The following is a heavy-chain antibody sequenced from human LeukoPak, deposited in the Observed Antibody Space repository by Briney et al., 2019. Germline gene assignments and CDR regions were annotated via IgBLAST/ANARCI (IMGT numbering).Heavy chain of an antibody. CDR3: VRAAAGGWFFQH. CDR2: TYYRSKWYN. CDR1: GDNVSNNSAA. J-gene: IGHJ1*01. Sequence: HSQTLSLTCAISGDNVSNNSAAWNWIRQSPSRGLEWLGRTYYRSKWYNDYALSVKSRITINPDTSKNQSSLHLNSVTPDDTAVYYCVRAAAGGWFFQHWGQGTLVTVS. D-gene: IGHD6-13*01. V-gene: IGHV6-1*01.